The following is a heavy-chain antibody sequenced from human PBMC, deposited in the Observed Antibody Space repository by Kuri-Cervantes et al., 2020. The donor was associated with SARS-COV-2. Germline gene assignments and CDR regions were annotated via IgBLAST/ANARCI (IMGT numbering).Heavy chain of an antibody. V-gene: IGHV1-8*03. Sequence: ASATLFCKAPGYTFTSYDINWVRQATGQELEWMGWMNPNSGNTGYAQKFQGRVTITRNTSISTAYMELSSLRSEDTAVYYCARGGPSLQRYFDYWGQGTLVTVSS. D-gene: IGHD4-11*01. CDR3: ARGGPSLQRYFDY. J-gene: IGHJ4*02. CDR1: GYTFTSYD. CDR2: MNPNSGNT.